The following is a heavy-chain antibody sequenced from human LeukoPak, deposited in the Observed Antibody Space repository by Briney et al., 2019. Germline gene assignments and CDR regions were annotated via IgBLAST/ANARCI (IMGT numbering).Heavy chain of an antibody. J-gene: IGHJ4*02. CDR1: GYSFTSYW. Sequence: GESLKISCKGSGYSFTSYWISWVRQMPGKVLEWMGRIDPSDSYTNYSPSFQGHVTISADKSISTAYLQWSSLKASDTAMYYCARSGEFIIDYWGQGTLVTVSS. CDR2: IDPSDSYT. D-gene: IGHD3-10*01. V-gene: IGHV5-10-1*01. CDR3: ARSGEFIIDY.